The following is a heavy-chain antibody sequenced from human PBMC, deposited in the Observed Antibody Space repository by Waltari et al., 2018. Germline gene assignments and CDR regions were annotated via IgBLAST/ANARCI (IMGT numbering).Heavy chain of an antibody. CDR1: GFTFRNYW. CDR3: ARSFDS. J-gene: IGHJ5*01. CDR2: IKQDGSEK. Sequence: EVQLVESGGGLVQSGGSLRLSCAASGFTFRNYWMAWVRQAPGKGPEWVAAIKQDGSEKFYVDSVKGRFTISRDNTKNSVYLQMNSLRDEDTAVYYCARSFDSWGQGILVTVSS. V-gene: IGHV3-7*01.